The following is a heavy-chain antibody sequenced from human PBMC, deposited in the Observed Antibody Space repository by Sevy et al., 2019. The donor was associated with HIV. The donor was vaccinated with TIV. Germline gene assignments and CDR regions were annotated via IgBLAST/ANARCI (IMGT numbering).Heavy chain of an antibody. CDR2: ISHSGST. D-gene: IGHD3-16*02. CDR1: GGSFSGYY. J-gene: IGHJ1*01. Sequence: SETLSLTCAVYGGSFSGYYWSWIRQPPGKGLEWIGEISHSGSTNYNPSLKSRVTISVDTSKYQFSRKLSSVTAADTAVYYCARWDNWGYVWGSHRYRGYFQHWGHGTLVTVSS. CDR3: ARWDNWGYVWGSHRYRGYFQH. V-gene: IGHV4-34*01.